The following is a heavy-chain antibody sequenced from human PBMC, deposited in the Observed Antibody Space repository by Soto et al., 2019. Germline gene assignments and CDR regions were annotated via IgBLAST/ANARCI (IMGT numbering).Heavy chain of an antibody. CDR3: AKGSIAVAPRWFDP. CDR1: GFTFSSYG. D-gene: IGHD6-19*01. CDR2: ISYDGSNK. Sequence: GGSLRLSCAASGFTFSSYGMHWVRQAPGKGLEWVAVISYDGSNKYYADSVKGRFTISRDNSKNTLYLQMNSLRAEDTAVYYCAKGSIAVAPRWFDPWGQGTLVTVSS. V-gene: IGHV3-30*18. J-gene: IGHJ5*02.